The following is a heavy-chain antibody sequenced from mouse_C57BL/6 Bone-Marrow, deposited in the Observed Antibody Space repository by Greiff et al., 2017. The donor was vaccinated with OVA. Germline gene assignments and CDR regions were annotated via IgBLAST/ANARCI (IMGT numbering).Heavy chain of an antibody. CDR1: GFTFSDYY. CDR3: ARDRGDSSGLDY. J-gene: IGHJ2*01. CDR2: INYDGSST. D-gene: IGHD3-2*02. V-gene: IGHV5-16*01. Sequence: EVQLVESEGGLVQPGSSMKLSCTASGFTFSDYYMAWVRQVPEKGLEWVANINYDGSSTYYLDSLKSRFIISRDNAKNILYLQMSSLKSEDTATYYCARDRGDSSGLDYWGQGTTLTVSS.